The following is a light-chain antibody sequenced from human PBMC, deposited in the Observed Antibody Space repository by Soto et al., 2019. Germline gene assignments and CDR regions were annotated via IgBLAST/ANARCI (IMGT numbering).Light chain of an antibody. V-gene: IGLV2-11*01. CDR1: SIDVGGYNY. Sequence: QSALTQPRSVSASPGQSVTISCTGTSIDVGGYNYVYWYQQHPGKAPKLMIYDVSKRPSGFPDRFSGSKSGNTASLTISGLQGEDEADYYCCSYAGSQTRVFGTGTKVTVL. CDR3: CSYAGSQTRV. CDR2: DVS. J-gene: IGLJ1*01.